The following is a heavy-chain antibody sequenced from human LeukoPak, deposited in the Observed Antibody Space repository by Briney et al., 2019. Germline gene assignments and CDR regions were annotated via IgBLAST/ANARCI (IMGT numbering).Heavy chain of an antibody. Sequence: ASVKVSCKASGYTFTSYGISWVRQAPGQGLEWMGWISAYNGNTNYAQKLQGRVTMTTDTSTSTAYMELRSLRSDDTAVYYCARDSTHITIFGVVIIGWFDPWGQGTLVTVSS. V-gene: IGHV1-18*01. CDR2: ISAYNGNT. CDR3: ARDSTHITIFGVVIIGWFDP. J-gene: IGHJ5*02. D-gene: IGHD3-3*01. CDR1: GYTFTSYG.